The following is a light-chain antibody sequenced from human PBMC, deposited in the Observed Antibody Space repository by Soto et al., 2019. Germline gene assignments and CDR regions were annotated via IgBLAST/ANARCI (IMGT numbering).Light chain of an antibody. CDR2: GAS. Sequence: IVLTQSPGTLSLSPGERTTLSCRASQSISRYLAWYQQKPGQGPRLLIYGASSRATGTPDRFSGSGSGTDFTLNINRLEPEDFALYYCQQYGSSPPTFGQGTKWIS. CDR3: QQYGSSPPT. J-gene: IGKJ1*01. V-gene: IGKV3-20*01. CDR1: QSISRY.